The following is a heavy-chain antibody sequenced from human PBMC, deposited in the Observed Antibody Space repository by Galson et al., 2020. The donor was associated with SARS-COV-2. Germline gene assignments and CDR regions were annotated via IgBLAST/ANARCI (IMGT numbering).Heavy chain of an antibody. V-gene: IGHV1-46*01. D-gene: IGHD4-4*01. CDR1: GYTLTELS. CDR3: ARDSQGGNDYNYLLF. Sequence: ASVKVSCKVSGYTLTELSMHWVRQAPGKGLEWMGVINPSGGATTYAQKFQGRVTMTRDTSTSTAYMELSSLRSGDTAVYYCARDSQGGNDYNYLLFWGQGTLVTVSA. CDR2: INPSGGAT. J-gene: IGHJ4*02.